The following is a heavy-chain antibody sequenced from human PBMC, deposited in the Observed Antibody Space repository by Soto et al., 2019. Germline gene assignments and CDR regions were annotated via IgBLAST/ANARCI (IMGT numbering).Heavy chain of an antibody. D-gene: IGHD3-3*01. J-gene: IGHJ4*02. CDR1: GFSLTTSGVG. CDR2: IYWDDDK. CDR3: AHRILRTVFGLVTTTAIYFDF. Sequence: QITLNESGPTVVKPAETLTLTCTFSGFSLTTSGVGVGWIRQSPGKAPEWLALIYWDDDKRYSASLKSRLTITKDTSKNQAVLTMASVDPADTATYYCAHRILRTVFGLVTTTAIYFDFWGQGTPVVVSS. V-gene: IGHV2-5*02.